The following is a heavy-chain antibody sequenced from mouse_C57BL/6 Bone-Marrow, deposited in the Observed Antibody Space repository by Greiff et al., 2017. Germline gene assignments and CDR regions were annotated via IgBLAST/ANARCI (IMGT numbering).Heavy chain of an antibody. CDR2: IYPGSGST. V-gene: IGHV1-55*01. D-gene: IGHD2-5*01. Sequence: QVQLQQPGAELVKPGASVKMSCKASGYTFTSYWITWVKQRPGQGLEWIGDIYPGSGSTNYNEKFKCKATLTVDTSSSTAYMQLSSLTSEDSTVYYCARPYSSNYWYGAVWGTGTTVTVSA. J-gene: IGHJ1*03. CDR1: GYTFTSYW. CDR3: ARPYSSNYWYGAV.